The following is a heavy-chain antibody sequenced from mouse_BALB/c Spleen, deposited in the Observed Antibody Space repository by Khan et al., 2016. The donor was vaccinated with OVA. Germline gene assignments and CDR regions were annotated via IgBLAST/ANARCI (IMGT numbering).Heavy chain of an antibody. Sequence: EVQLQESGPELVKPGASVKVSCKASGYSFTDYNMYWVKQSHGKSLEWIGYIDPYTGGTTYNQKFKGKATLTVDKSSSTAFMHLNSLTSEDCAVYFCARMIITTDYDAMDYWGQGTSVTVSS. CDR2: IDPYTGGT. CDR3: ARMIITTDYDAMDY. D-gene: IGHD1-1*01. J-gene: IGHJ4*01. V-gene: IGHV1S135*01. CDR1: GYSFTDYN.